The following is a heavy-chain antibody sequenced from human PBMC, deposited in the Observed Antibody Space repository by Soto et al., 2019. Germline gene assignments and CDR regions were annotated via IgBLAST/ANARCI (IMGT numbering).Heavy chain of an antibody. D-gene: IGHD2-2*01. J-gene: IGHJ5*02. CDR1: GFTFSSYA. Sequence: QVQLVESGGGVVQPGRSLRLSCAASGFTFSSYAMHWVRQAPGKGLEWVAVIWYDGSNKYYADSVKGRFTISRDNSKNTLYLQMNSLRAEDTAVYYCARAPQAFTSHCWFDPWGQGTLVTVSS. V-gene: IGHV3-33*08. CDR3: ARAPQAFTSHCWFDP. CDR2: IWYDGSNK.